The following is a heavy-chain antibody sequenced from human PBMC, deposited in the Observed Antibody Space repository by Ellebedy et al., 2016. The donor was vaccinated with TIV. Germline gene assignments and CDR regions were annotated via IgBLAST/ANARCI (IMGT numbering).Heavy chain of an antibody. D-gene: IGHD4-17*01. Sequence: GGSLRLSCTASGFTLTNYWMTWVRQAPGKGLEWVANINQDGSQKYYVDSVKGRFTISRDNVKNSLYLQLNGLRADDTAVYYCATDGSYGDYRSPTHAFVMWGQGTMVAVSS. J-gene: IGHJ3*02. V-gene: IGHV3-7*01. CDR2: INQDGSQK. CDR3: ATDGSYGDYRSPTHAFVM. CDR1: GFTLTNYW.